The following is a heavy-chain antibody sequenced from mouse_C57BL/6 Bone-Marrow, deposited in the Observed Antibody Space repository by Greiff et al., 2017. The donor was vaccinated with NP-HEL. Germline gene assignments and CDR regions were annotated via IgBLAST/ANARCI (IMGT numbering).Heavy chain of an antibody. D-gene: IGHD1-1*01. CDR3: AISDYYVSSYWYFDV. Sequence: QVQLQQPGAELVKPGASVKLSCKASGYTFTSYWMQWVKQRPGQGLEWIGEIDPSDSYTNYNQKFKGKATLTVDTSSITAYMQLSSLTSEDSAVYYCAISDYYVSSYWYFDVWGTGTTVTVSS. CDR1: GYTFTSYW. V-gene: IGHV1-50*01. CDR2: IDPSDSYT. J-gene: IGHJ1*03.